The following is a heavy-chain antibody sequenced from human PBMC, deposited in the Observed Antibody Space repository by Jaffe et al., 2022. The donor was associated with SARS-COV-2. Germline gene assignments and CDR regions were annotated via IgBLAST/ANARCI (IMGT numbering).Heavy chain of an antibody. CDR1: GFTFSSYA. V-gene: IGHV3-23*01. D-gene: IGHD3-9*01. CDR2: ISGSGGST. Sequence: EVQLLESGGGLVQPGGSLRLSCAASGFTFSSYAMSWVRQAPGKGLEWVSAISGSGGSTYYADSVKGRFTISRDNSKNTLYLQMNSLRAEDTAVYYCAKDRRVLRYFDWLFDYWGQGTLVTVSS. J-gene: IGHJ4*02. CDR3: AKDRRVLRYFDWLFDY.